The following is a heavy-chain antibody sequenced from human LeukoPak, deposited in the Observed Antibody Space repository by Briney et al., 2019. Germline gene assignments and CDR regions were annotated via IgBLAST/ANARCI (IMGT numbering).Heavy chain of an antibody. CDR1: GFTFSTYA. V-gene: IGHV3-30*04. CDR3: ARDLIVGAPDYFDF. D-gene: IGHD1-26*01. Sequence: GGSLRLSCVASGFTFSTYAMHWVRQAPGKGLEWVTVIAYDGTIRYYADSVKGRFTISRDDSQNTLYLQMNSLRAEDTAVYYCARDLIVGAPDYFDFWGQGTLVTVSS. CDR2: IAYDGTIR. J-gene: IGHJ4*02.